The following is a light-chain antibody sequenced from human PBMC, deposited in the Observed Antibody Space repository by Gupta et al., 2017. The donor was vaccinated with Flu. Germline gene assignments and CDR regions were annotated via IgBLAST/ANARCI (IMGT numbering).Light chain of an antibody. CDR2: DVS. CDR3: SSYTSTTTFYV. J-gene: IGLJ1*01. CDR1: SSDVGNSDY. Sequence: QSALTQPAPVSGAPGQPIPISCTGSSSDVGNSDYVSWYQQDPGKAPKLLIYDVSNRPSGVSSRFSGSKSGNTASLTISGLQAEDETDYYCSSYTSTTTFYVFGTGTKVTVL. V-gene: IGLV2-14*01.